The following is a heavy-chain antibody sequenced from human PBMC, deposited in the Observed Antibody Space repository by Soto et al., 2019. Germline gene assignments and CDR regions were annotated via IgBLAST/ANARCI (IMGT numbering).Heavy chain of an antibody. D-gene: IGHD3-10*01. Sequence: PGGSLRLSCAASGFTFTKSGMSWVRQAPGKGLEWVAGIGGSGRKTYYADSVKGRFSISRDNSKNSLFLQMNSLSADDTAIYYCANYGLSDSPSTIDYWGLGTLVTGS. CDR2: IGGSGRKT. V-gene: IGHV3-23*01. CDR3: ANYGLSDSPSTIDY. J-gene: IGHJ4*02. CDR1: GFTFTKSG.